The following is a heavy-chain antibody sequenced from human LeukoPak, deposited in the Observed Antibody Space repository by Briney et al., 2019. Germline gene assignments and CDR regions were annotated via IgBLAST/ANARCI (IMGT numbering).Heavy chain of an antibody. J-gene: IGHJ4*02. V-gene: IGHV4-4*07. Sequence: SETLSLTCTVSGGSISSYYWSWIRQPAGKGLEWLGRIYTSGSTNYNPSLKSRVTISVDTSKNQFSLKLSSVTAADAAVYYCARDDRWELYYWGQGTLVTVSS. CDR1: GGSISSYY. CDR2: IYTSGST. D-gene: IGHD1-26*01. CDR3: ARDDRWELYY.